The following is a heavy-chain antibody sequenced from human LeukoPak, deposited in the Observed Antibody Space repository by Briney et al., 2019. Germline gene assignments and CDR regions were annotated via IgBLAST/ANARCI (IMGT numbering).Heavy chain of an antibody. CDR3: ARDYGDYYFDY. V-gene: IGHV3-21*01. D-gene: IGHD4-17*01. Sequence: GGSLRLSCAASGFTFRSYGMNWVRQAPGRGLEWVASISSTGFYKYYADSVKGRFTISRDISKTSLYLQMNSLRGEDSGVYYCARDYGDYYFDYWGQGTVVSVSS. CDR2: ISSTGFYK. J-gene: IGHJ4*02. CDR1: GFTFRSYG.